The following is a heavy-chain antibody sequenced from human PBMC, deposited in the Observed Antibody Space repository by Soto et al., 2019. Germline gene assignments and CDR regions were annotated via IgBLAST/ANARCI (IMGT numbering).Heavy chain of an antibody. D-gene: IGHD6-13*01. CDR2: ISGGGSTT. V-gene: IGHV3-23*01. Sequence: EVQLLESGGGLVQPEGSLRLSCEASGFTFSSYAMSWVRQAPGKGLEWVSGISGGGSTTYYADSVKGRFTISRDNSKNTLYLQVNSLRAEDTAVYYCARDQAARGTSSRYFQDWGQGTLVTVSS. CDR1: GFTFSSYA. CDR3: ARDQAARGTSSRYFQD. J-gene: IGHJ1*01.